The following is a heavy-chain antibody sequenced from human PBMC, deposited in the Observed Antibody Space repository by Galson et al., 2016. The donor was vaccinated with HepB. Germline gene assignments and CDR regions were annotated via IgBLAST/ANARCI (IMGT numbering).Heavy chain of an antibody. Sequence: QSGAEVKKPGASVKVSCKASGYPFTSFDINWVRQVPGQGLEWMGWMNPRDGGSGSIQRFQGRVTLTRDTSTSTAYMELSSLTSDDSAIYFCTRARGSGFGVVPDYWGPGTLVSVSS. J-gene: IGHJ4*02. CDR2: MNPRDGGS. V-gene: IGHV1-8*01. D-gene: IGHD3-3*01. CDR1: GYPFTSFD. CDR3: TRARGSGFGVVPDY.